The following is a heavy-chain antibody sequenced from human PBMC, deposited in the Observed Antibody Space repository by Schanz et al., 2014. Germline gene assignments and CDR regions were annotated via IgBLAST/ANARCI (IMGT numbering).Heavy chain of an antibody. J-gene: IGHJ5*01. D-gene: IGHD3-10*01. V-gene: IGHV3-11*01. CDR3: AKDFTGSGIFFNS. CDR1: GFTFSDYY. Sequence: VQLVESGGGVVRPGGSLRLSCAGSGFTFSDYYMSWIRQAPGKGLEWVSYISNSGTTIYYADSVKGRFTISRDNSKNTVNLQMNSLRAEDTAVYYCAKDFTGSGIFFNSWGQGTLVSVSS. CDR2: ISNSGTTI.